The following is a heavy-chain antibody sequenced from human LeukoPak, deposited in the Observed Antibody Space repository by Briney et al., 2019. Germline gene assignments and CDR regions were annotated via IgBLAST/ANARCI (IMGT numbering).Heavy chain of an antibody. CDR1: GYTFTTYY. D-gene: IGHD6-19*01. V-gene: IGHV1-46*01. CDR2: INPSGGST. Sequence: ASVKVSCTASGYTFTTYYMHWVRQAPGQGLEWMGVINPSGGSTSYAQKFQGRVTMTRDTSTSTVYMELSSLRSEDTAVYYCARAFYSSGWYGYFQHWGQGTLVTVSS. CDR3: ARAFYSSGWYGYFQH. J-gene: IGHJ1*01.